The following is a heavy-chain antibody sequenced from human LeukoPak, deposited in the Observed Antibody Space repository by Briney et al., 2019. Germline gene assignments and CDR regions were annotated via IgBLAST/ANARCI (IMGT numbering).Heavy chain of an antibody. Sequence: SETLSLTCTVSGGSVSSGSYYWSWIRQPPGKGLEWIGYIYYSGSTNYNPSLKSRVTISVDTSKNQFSLKLSSVTAADTAVYYCARANYSNYGDAFDIWGQGTMVTVSS. CDR1: GGSVSSGSYY. D-gene: IGHD4-11*01. CDR3: ARANYSNYGDAFDI. CDR2: IYYSGST. V-gene: IGHV4-61*01. J-gene: IGHJ3*02.